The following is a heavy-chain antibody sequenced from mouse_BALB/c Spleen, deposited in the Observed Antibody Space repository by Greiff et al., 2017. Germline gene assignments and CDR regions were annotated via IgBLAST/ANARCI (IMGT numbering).Heavy chain of an antibody. Sequence: VQLQQSGPGLVAPSQSLSITCTVSGFSLTSYDISLIRQPPGKGLEWLGVIWTGGGTNYNSAFMSRLSISKDNSKSHVFLKMNSLQTDDTAIYYCVRDGGDGYYFDYWGQGTTLTVSS. V-gene: IGHV2-9-2*01. D-gene: IGHD2-3*01. CDR1: GFSLTSYD. J-gene: IGHJ2*01. CDR2: IWTGGGT. CDR3: VRDGGDGYYFDY.